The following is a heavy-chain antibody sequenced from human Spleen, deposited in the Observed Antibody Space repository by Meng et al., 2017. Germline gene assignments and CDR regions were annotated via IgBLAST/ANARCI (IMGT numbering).Heavy chain of an antibody. CDR2: INHSGST. Sequence: VQLPQWCAGLSKSSETLSLTCAGYGGSFSGYYWSWIRQPPGKGLEWIGEINHSGSTNYNPSLKSRVTISVDTSKNQFSLKLSSVTAADTAVYYCARCLGLRYFDWSRRGRFDPWGQGTLVTVSS. CDR3: ARCLGLRYFDWSRRGRFDP. V-gene: IGHV4-34*01. D-gene: IGHD3-9*01. CDR1: GGSFSGYY. J-gene: IGHJ5*02.